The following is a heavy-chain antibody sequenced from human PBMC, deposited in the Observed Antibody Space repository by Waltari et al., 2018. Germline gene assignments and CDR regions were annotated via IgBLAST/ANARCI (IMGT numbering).Heavy chain of an antibody. Sequence: EVQLLESGGGLVQPGGSLRLSCAASGFTFSSYAMSWVRQAPGKGLEWVSAISGSGGSTYYADSVKGRFTISRDNSKNTLYLQMNSLRAEDTAVYYCARDRGGLEWLYGMDVWGQGTTVTVSS. CDR3: ARDRGGLEWLYGMDV. D-gene: IGHD3-3*01. CDR1: GFTFSSYA. CDR2: ISGSGGST. J-gene: IGHJ6*02. V-gene: IGHV3-23*01.